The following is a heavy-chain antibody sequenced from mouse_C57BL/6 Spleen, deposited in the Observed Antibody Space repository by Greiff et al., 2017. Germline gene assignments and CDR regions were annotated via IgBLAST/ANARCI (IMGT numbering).Heavy chain of an antibody. Sequence: QVQLQQPGAELVMPGASVKLSCKASGYTFTSYWMHWVKQRPGQGLEWIGEIDPSDSYTNYNQKFKGKSTLTVDKSSSTAYMQLSSLTSGDSAVYYWARGIYYGSGPGYFDYWGQGTTLTVSS. D-gene: IGHD1-1*01. CDR1: GYTFTSYW. V-gene: IGHV1-69*01. CDR3: ARGIYYGSGPGYFDY. J-gene: IGHJ2*01. CDR2: IDPSDSYT.